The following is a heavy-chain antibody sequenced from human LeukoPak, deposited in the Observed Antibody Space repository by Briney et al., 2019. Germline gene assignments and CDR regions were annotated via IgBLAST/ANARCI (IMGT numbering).Heavy chain of an antibody. V-gene: IGHV3-74*01. Sequence: GGSLRLSCTAYGFTFSSYWTHWVRQAPGEGLVWISRINSDGSSTSYADSVKGRFTTSRDNAKNTLYLQMNSLRAEDTAVYYCARDATYYDSTVGAFDIWGQGRLVTVSS. CDR2: INSDGSST. J-gene: IGHJ3*02. CDR1: GFTFSSYW. CDR3: ARDATYYDSTVGAFDI. D-gene: IGHD3-22*01.